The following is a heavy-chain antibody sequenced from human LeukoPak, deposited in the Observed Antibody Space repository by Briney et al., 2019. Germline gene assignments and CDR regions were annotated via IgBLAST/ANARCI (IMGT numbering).Heavy chain of an antibody. Sequence: ASVKVSCKASGNTFTSYYMHWVRQAPGQGLEWMGWINPNSGGTNYAQKFQGWVTMTRDTSISTAYMELSRLRSDDTAVYYCARGATVTTFSLSWFDPWGQGTLVTVPS. CDR2: INPNSGGT. CDR3: ARGATVTTFSLSWFDP. J-gene: IGHJ5*02. V-gene: IGHV1-2*04. CDR1: GNTFTSYY. D-gene: IGHD4-17*01.